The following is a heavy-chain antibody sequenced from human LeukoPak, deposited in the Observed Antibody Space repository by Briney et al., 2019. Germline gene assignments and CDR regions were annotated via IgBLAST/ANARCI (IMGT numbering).Heavy chain of an antibody. Sequence: SETLSLTCALYGRSLSGYYWSWLRQPRGKGLEWIVEMKHGRSTNYNPSLKHRVSISVDPSKNHFSLKLRSVTGADTAVYFCAREGRMSMGIEYWGQGTVVSVSS. CDR2: MKHGRST. J-gene: IGHJ4*02. CDR3: AREGRMSMGIEY. V-gene: IGHV4-34*01. CDR1: GRSLSGYY. D-gene: IGHD4/OR15-4a*01.